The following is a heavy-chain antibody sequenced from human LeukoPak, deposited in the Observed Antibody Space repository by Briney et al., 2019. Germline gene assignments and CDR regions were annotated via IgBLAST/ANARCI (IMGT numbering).Heavy chain of an antibody. CDR3: ARGGGDSDAFDI. CDR2: IYYSGST. Sequence: SETLSLTCAVSGGSISSSNWWSWVRQPPGKGLEWIGYIYYSGSTNYNPSLKSRVTISVDTSKNQFSLKLSSVTAADTAVYYCARGGGDSDAFDIWGQGTMVTVSS. V-gene: IGHV4-4*02. CDR1: GGSISSSNW. J-gene: IGHJ3*02. D-gene: IGHD2-21*02.